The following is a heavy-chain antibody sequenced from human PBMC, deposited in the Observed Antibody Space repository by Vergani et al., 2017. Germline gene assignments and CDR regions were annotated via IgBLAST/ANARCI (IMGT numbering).Heavy chain of an antibody. CDR2: IWYDGSNK. D-gene: IGHD3-22*01. J-gene: IGHJ2*01. CDR1: GFTFSSYA. V-gene: IGHV3-33*08. CDR3: ASANYDSSGYYYANYWYFDL. Sequence: VQLVESGGGVVQPGRSLRLSCAASGFTFSSYALHWVRQAPGKGLEWVAVIWYDGSNKYYADSVKGRFTISRDNSKNTLYLQMNSLRAEDTAVYYCASANYDSSGYYYANYWYFDLWGRGTLVTVAS.